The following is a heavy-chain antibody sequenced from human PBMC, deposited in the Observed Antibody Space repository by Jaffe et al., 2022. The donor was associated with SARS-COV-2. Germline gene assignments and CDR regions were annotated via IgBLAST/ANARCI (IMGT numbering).Heavy chain of an antibody. V-gene: IGHV3-23*01. CDR1: GFPFNNYA. D-gene: IGHD2-15*01. Sequence: EVQLLESGGGLVQPGGSLRLSCAASGFPFNNYAMSWVRQAPGKGLEWVSGISGSGGSTYYADSVKGRFTISRDNSKSTLYLQMNSLRAEDTSVYYCAKDTQLVVVSATNFYYYGLDVWGQGTTVTVSS. CDR2: ISGSGGST. CDR3: AKDTQLVVVSATNFYYYGLDV. J-gene: IGHJ6*02.